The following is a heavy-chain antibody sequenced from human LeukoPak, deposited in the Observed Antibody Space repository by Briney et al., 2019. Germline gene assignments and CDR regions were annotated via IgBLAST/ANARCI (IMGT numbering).Heavy chain of an antibody. V-gene: IGHV3-23*01. CDR3: AKDYSYYYDSSGHSDY. J-gene: IGHJ4*02. CDR2: ISGSGGST. CDR1: GFTFSSYA. Sequence: PGGSLRLSCAASGFTFSSYAMSWVRQAPGKGLEWVSAISGSGGSTYYADSVKGRFTISRDNSKNTLHLQMNSLRAEDTAVYYCAKDYSYYYDSSGHSDYWGRGPLVTVSS. D-gene: IGHD3-22*01.